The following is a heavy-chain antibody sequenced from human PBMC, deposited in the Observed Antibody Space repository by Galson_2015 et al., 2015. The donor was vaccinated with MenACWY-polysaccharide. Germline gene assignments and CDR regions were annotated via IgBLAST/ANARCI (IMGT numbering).Heavy chain of an antibody. CDR2: VYWDDDK. V-gene: IGHV2-5*02. Sequence: PALVKPTQPLTLTCTFSGLSLSTSGVGVGWIRQPPGKAPEWLALVYWDDDKRYSPSLTNRVTVTKDTSKNQVVLSMTNMDPVDTATYFCAHRKLITVFGLLTDVGLYFDYWSQGTLVAVSS. J-gene: IGHJ4*02. CDR3: AHRKLITVFGLLTDVGLYFDY. CDR1: GLSLSTSGVG. D-gene: IGHD3/OR15-3a*01.